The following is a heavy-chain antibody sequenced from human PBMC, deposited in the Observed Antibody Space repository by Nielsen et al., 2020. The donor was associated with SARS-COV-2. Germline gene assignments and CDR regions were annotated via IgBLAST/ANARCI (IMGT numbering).Heavy chain of an antibody. CDR1: GFTFSNAW. J-gene: IGHJ6*02. Sequence: GGSLRLSCAASGFTFSNAWMSWVRQAPGKGLEWVGRIKSKTDGGTTDYAAPVKGRFTISRDDSKNTLYLQMNSLKTEDTAVYYCTTVILEWLLLYYYYYGMDVWGQGTTVTVSS. CDR2: IKSKTDGGTT. D-gene: IGHD3-3*01. V-gene: IGHV3-15*01. CDR3: TTVILEWLLLYYYYYGMDV.